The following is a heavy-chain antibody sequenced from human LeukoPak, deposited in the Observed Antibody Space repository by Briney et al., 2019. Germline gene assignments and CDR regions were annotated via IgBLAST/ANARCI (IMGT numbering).Heavy chain of an antibody. J-gene: IGHJ4*02. D-gene: IGHD3-10*01. CDR1: GFTFRNYV. Sequence: GSLRLSCAASGFTFRNYVIHWVRQAPGKGLEWAAVTSSDLNVKLYADSVKGRFTISRDNSRSTLYLQMNSLRPEDTAIYYCAREGYYGSGSPPSLYFDYWGQGTLVTVSS. CDR2: TSSDLNVK. V-gene: IGHV3-30-3*01. CDR3: AREGYYGSGSPPSLYFDY.